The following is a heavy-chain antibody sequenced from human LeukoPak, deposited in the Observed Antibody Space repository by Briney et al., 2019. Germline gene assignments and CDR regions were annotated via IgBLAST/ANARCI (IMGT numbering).Heavy chain of an antibody. CDR2: INHSGST. CDR1: GGSFSGYY. CDR3: ASKGYYTAMEDAFDI. D-gene: IGHD5-18*01. J-gene: IGHJ3*02. Sequence: PSETLSLTCAVYGGSFSGYYWSWNRQPPGKGLEWIGEINHSGSTNYNPSLKSRVTISVDTSKNQFSLKLSSVTAADTAVYYCASKGYYTAMEDAFDIWGQGTMVTVSS. V-gene: IGHV4-34*01.